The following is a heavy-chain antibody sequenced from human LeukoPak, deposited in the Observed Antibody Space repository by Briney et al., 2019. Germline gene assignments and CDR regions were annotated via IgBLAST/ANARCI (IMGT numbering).Heavy chain of an antibody. Sequence: PSETLSLTCTVSGDSISSRSHYWAWIRESPGKGLEWIGSIFYTGSGYYNPSLESRVTMSLDTSKNQISLKLTSVTAADTAVYYCARKTWFWYFDSWGQGTLVTVSS. CDR1: GDSISSRSHY. CDR3: ARKTWFWYFDS. V-gene: IGHV4-39*01. D-gene: IGHD3-10*01. CDR2: IFYTGSG. J-gene: IGHJ4*02.